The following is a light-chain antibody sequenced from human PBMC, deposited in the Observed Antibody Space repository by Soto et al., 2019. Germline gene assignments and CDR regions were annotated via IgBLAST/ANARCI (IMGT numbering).Light chain of an antibody. CDR3: QQYCSSQFT. Sequence: EIVLMQSPGTLSLSPGEGATLSCRSSQSVNSNYLAWYQQKPGQAPTVLIFDTSRRATGVPDRFSGSGSGTDFTLTISRLETDDFAVYYSQQYCSSQFTFGPGAKVNSK. CDR2: DTS. J-gene: IGKJ3*01. V-gene: IGKV3-20*01. CDR1: QSVNSNY.